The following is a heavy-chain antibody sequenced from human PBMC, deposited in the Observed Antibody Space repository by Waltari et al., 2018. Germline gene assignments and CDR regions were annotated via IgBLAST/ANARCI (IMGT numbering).Heavy chain of an antibody. CDR2: VDYNGDT. D-gene: IGHD1-1*01. Sequence: QLQLLESGPGLVKPSETLSLTCAVSGDSINSDIYYWAWIRQPPGKGLEWIGRVDYNGDTYYNPSLKSRVTISADASRNRFSLGLSSVTAADTGFYYCAKHGITTTNWSKTSHSWFGPWGQGILVTVSS. CDR1: GDSINSDIYY. V-gene: IGHV4-39*02. J-gene: IGHJ5*02. CDR3: AKHGITTTNWSKTSHSWFGP.